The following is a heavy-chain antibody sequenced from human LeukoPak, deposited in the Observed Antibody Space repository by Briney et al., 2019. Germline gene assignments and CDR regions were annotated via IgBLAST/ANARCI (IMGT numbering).Heavy chain of an antibody. J-gene: IGHJ6*02. V-gene: IGHV1-69*13. CDR2: IIPIFGTA. CDR1: GGTFSSYA. CDR3: ARGPGMAYYYYYGMDV. D-gene: IGHD1-14*01. Sequence: SVKVSCKASGGTFSSYAISWVRQAPGQGLEWMGGIIPIFGTANYAQKFQGRVTITADESTSTAYMELSSLRSEDTAVYYCARGPGMAYYYYYGMDVWGQGTTVTVSS.